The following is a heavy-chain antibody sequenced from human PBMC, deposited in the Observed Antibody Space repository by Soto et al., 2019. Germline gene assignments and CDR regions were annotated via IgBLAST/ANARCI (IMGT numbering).Heavy chain of an antibody. J-gene: IGHJ4*02. D-gene: IGHD2-2*01. CDR1: GGSISSSSYY. CDR2: IYYSGST. Sequence: PSETLSLTCTVSGGSISSSSYYWGWIRQPPGKGLEWIGSIYYSGSTYYNPSLKSRVTISVDTSKNQFSLKLSSVTAADTAVYYCARVRCSSTSCPIDYWGQGTLVTVSS. V-gene: IGHV4-39*07. CDR3: ARVRCSSTSCPIDY.